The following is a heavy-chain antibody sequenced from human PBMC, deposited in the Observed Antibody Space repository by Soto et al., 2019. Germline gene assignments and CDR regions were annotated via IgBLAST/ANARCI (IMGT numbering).Heavy chain of an antibody. CDR3: ASTSWDTIIAADNQWGT. CDR2: IDPSDSYT. V-gene: IGHV5-10-1*01. CDR1: GYSFTSYW. J-gene: IGHJ6*04. D-gene: IGHD5-18*01. Sequence: GESLKISCKGSGYSFTSYWISWVRQMPGKGLEWMGSIDPSDSYTNYSPSFQGHVTISADKSISTAYLQWSSLKASDTAMYYCASTSWDTIIAADNQWGTWGKGTMVTAPS.